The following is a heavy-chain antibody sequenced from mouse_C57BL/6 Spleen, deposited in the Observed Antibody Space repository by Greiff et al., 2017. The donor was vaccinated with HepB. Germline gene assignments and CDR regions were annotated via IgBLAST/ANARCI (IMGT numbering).Heavy chain of an antibody. V-gene: IGHV1-22*01. CDR2: INPNNGGT. CDR1: GYTFTDYN. CDR3: AIYYGSSYDY. J-gene: IGHJ2*01. Sequence: VQLKESGPELVKPGASVKMSCKASGYTFTDYNMHWVKQSHGKSLEWIGYINPNNGGTSYNQKFKGKATLTVNKSSSTAYMELRSLTSEDSAVYYCAIYYGSSYDYWGQGTTLTVSS. D-gene: IGHD1-1*01.